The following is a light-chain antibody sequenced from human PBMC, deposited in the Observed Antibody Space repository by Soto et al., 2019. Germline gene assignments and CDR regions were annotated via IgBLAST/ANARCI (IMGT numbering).Light chain of an antibody. V-gene: IGKV1-5*03. J-gene: IGKJ1*01. Sequence: DIQMTQSPSTLSASVGDRVTITCRASQSISSWLAWYQQKPGKAPKLLIYKASSLESGVPSRFSGSGSGTEFTHTISSLQPDDFATYYCRQYDSYRTFGQGTKVEIK. CDR1: QSISSW. CDR3: RQYDSYRT. CDR2: KAS.